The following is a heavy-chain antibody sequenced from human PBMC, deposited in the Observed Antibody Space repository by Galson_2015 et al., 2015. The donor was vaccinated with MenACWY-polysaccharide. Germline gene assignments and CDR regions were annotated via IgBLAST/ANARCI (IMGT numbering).Heavy chain of an antibody. CDR3: ARVRGGQWPRYSMDV. V-gene: IGHV4-4*07. J-gene: IGHJ6*02. D-gene: IGHD6-19*01. Sequence: RSLTCTVSGASISNYYWTWIRQPAGKGLGWIGRVYASGSTNSNPSLKSRLTMSVDTPKDQCSLGLSSVTAADTAIYYCARVRGGQWPRYSMDVWVQGTTVTVSS. CDR2: VYASGST. CDR1: GASISNYY.